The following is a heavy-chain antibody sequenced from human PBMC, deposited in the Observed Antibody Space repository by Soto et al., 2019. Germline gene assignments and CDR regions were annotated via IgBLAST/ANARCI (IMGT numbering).Heavy chain of an antibody. CDR3: ARDNGMAGSFDP. V-gene: IGHV3-48*02. CDR2: ISIGSTTI. J-gene: IGHJ5*02. D-gene: IGHD2-8*01. Sequence: GGSLRLSCAASGFTFSTYSMNWARQAPGKGLEWIAYISIGSTTIFYADSVKGRFTISRDNAKSSLYLQMNSLRDEDTAVYYCARDNGMAGSFDPWGQGTLVTVSS. CDR1: GFTFSTYS.